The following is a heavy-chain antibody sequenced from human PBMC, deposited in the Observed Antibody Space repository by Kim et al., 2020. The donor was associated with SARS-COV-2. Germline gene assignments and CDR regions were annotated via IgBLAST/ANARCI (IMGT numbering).Heavy chain of an antibody. V-gene: IGHV3-11*01. CDR2: ISSTGSST. Sequence: GGSLRLSCAASGFTFNDYYMTWIRQAPGKGLEWVSYISSTGSSTNYADSVKGRFSISRDNAKNSLYLQMNSLRTEDTAVYYCARDDSGRHLTNYWAQGT. D-gene: IGHD1-26*01. CDR1: GFTFNDYY. J-gene: IGHJ4*01. CDR3: ARDDSGRHLTNY.